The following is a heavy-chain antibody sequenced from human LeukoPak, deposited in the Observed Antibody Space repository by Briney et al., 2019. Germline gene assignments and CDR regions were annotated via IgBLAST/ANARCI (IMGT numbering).Heavy chain of an antibody. J-gene: IGHJ6*03. CDR1: GYTFTSYG. CDR2: ISAYNGNT. Sequence: ASVKVSCKASGYTFTSYGISWVRQAPGQGLEWMGWISAYNGNTNYAQKLQGRVTMTTDTSTSTAYMELRSLRSDDTAVYYCARGGLFTYYDSSGTYADMDVWGKGTTVTISS. V-gene: IGHV1-18*01. CDR3: ARGGLFTYYDSSGTYADMDV. D-gene: IGHD3-22*01.